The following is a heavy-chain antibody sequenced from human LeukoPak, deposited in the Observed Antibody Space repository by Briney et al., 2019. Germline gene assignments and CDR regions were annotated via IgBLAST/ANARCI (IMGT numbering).Heavy chain of an antibody. V-gene: IGHV3-48*01. CDR2: ISRSSSTI. J-gene: IGHJ1*01. CDR1: GFTVSSYS. Sequence: GSLSLSRAASGFTVSSYSMNWVRQAPGKGLEWVSYISRSSSTIYYADSLQGRFTISRDNAKNSLYLQMNCLRAEDTAVYYCARVAVYCGGECYPQSSAYFQHWGQGTLVTVSS. D-gene: IGHD2-21*01. CDR3: ARVAVYCGGECYPQSSAYFQH.